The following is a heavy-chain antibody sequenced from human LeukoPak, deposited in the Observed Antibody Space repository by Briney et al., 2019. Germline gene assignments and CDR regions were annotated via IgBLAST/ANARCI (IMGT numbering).Heavy chain of an antibody. V-gene: IGHV1-46*01. Sequence: ASVKVSCKASGYTFTSYYIHWVRQAPGQGLEWMGIINPSGGSTSYAQKFQGRVTMTRDTSTSTVYMELSSLRSEDTAVYYCARDHCSSTSCYAGFDYWGQGTLVTVSS. J-gene: IGHJ4*02. CDR2: INPSGGST. CDR3: ARDHCSSTSCYAGFDY. CDR1: GYTFTSYY. D-gene: IGHD2-2*01.